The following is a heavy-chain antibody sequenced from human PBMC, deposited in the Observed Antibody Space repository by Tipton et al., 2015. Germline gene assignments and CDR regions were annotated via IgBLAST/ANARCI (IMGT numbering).Heavy chain of an antibody. J-gene: IGHJ6*02. Sequence: GLVKPSETLSLNCTLSGDFIGSNAFYWGWIRQPPGKGLEWIGSIFYSGDTYYNPSFKSRVTVSVDTSKNQFSLKVTSVTAADTAAYYCARHRNRHVDEGMDVWGRGTTVTVSS. V-gene: IGHV4-39*01. CDR2: IFYSGDT. CDR1: GDFIGSNAFY. CDR3: ARHRNRHVDEGMDV. D-gene: IGHD5-24*01.